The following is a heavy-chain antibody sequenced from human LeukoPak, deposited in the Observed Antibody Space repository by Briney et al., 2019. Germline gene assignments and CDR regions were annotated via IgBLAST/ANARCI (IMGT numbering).Heavy chain of an antibody. J-gene: IGHJ4*02. Sequence: ASVKVSCKVSGYTLTELSIHWVRQAPGKGLEWMGGFDPEDGETIYAQEFQGRVTMTEDTSTDTAYMELSSLRSEDTAVYYCATYCSSTSCCSPEGWGQGTLVTVSS. CDR3: ATYCSSTSCCSPEG. D-gene: IGHD2-2*01. V-gene: IGHV1-24*01. CDR1: GYTLTELS. CDR2: FDPEDGET.